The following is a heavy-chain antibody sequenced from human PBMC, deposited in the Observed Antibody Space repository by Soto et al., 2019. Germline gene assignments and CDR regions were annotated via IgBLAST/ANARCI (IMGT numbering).Heavy chain of an antibody. V-gene: IGHV3-21*01. D-gene: IGHD2-21*02. J-gene: IGHJ4*02. Sequence: GGSLRLSCAASGLSFSTYSMNWVRQAPGKGLEWVSSISPTSTHIYYAGAVKGRFTISRDNAKNSLYLQMNNLRAEDTAVYYCASAPGHYYLDYWGQGTLVTVSS. CDR2: ISPTSTHI. CDR1: GLSFSTYS. CDR3: ASAPGHYYLDY.